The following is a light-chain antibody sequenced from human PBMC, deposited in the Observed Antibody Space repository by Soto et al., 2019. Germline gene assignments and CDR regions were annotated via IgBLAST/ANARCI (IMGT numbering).Light chain of an antibody. CDR2: DNN. V-gene: IGLV1-51*01. Sequence: QSVLTQPPSVSAAPGQKVTISCSGSSSNIEHNYVSWYQQLPGTAPKLLIYDNNKRPSGTPDRFSGSKSGTSATLGITGLQTGDEADYYCGTWDSSLSGGVFGAGTQLTVL. CDR3: GTWDSSLSGGV. CDR1: SSNIEHNY. J-gene: IGLJ7*01.